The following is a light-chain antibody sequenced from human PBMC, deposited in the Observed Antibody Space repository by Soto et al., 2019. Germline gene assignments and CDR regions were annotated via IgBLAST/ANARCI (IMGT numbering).Light chain of an antibody. CDR2: DAS. V-gene: IGKV1-5*01. Sequence: IQMTQSPSTLSASVGDRVTITCRASQSISSWLAWYQQTPGKAPKLLIYDASSLQSGVPSRFSGSGSGTEFTLTISSLQPDDFATYYCQQYNSYSWTFGQGTKVDI. CDR1: QSISSW. J-gene: IGKJ1*01. CDR3: QQYNSYSWT.